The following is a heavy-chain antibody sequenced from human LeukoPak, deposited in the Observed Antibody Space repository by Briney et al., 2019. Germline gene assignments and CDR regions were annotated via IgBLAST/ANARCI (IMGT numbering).Heavy chain of an antibody. J-gene: IGHJ4*02. CDR1: GGTFSSYA. Sequence: GASVKVSCKASGGTFSSYAISWVRQAPGQGLEWMGRIIPILGIANYAQKFQGRVTVTTDESTSTAYMELSSLRSEDTAVYYCARELGLGLYYFDYWGQGTLVTVSS. CDR2: IIPILGIA. V-gene: IGHV1-69*04. CDR3: ARELGLGLYYFDY. D-gene: IGHD1-7*01.